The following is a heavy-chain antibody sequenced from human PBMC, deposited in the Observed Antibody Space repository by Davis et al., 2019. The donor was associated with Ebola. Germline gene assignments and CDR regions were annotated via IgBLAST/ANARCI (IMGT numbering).Heavy chain of an antibody. CDR2: IYYSGST. CDR3: ARATQYYDFWSGYYTGGYFDY. D-gene: IGHD3-3*01. Sequence: MPSQTLSLTCTLSAGSISSYYWSCIRQPPGKGLEWTGYIYYSGSTNYNPSLKSRVTISVDTSKNQFSLKLSSVTAADTAVYYCARATQYYDFWSGYYTGGYFDYWGQGTLVTVSS. J-gene: IGHJ4*02. V-gene: IGHV4-59*01. CDR1: AGSISSYY.